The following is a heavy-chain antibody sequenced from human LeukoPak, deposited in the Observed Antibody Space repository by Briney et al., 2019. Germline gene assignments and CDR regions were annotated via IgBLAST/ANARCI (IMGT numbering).Heavy chain of an antibody. J-gene: IGHJ6*03. CDR1: GFTFSSYW. V-gene: IGHV3-7*01. Sequence: GGSRRLSCAASGFTFSSYWMSWVRQAPGKGLEWVANIKQDGSEKYYVDSVKGRFTISRDNAKNSLYLQMNSLRAEDTAVYYCARAERRIPIFGVVPEYMDVWGKGTTVTVSS. D-gene: IGHD3-3*01. CDR2: IKQDGSEK. CDR3: ARAERRIPIFGVVPEYMDV.